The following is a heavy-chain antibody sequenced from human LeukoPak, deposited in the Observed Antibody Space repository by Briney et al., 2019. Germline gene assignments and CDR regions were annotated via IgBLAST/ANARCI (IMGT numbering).Heavy chain of an antibody. J-gene: IGHJ6*04. CDR3: AKYIGLLDYYYYGMDV. D-gene: IGHD2-8*01. CDR1: VFTFSSYV. CDR2: ISYDGSNK. Sequence: PGGSLRLSCAASVFTFSSYVMHWVRQAPGTGLEWVSVISYDGSNKYYADSVKGRFTISRDNSKNTLYLQMSSLRAEDTAVYYCAKYIGLLDYYYYGMDVWGKGTTVTVSS. V-gene: IGHV3-30*18.